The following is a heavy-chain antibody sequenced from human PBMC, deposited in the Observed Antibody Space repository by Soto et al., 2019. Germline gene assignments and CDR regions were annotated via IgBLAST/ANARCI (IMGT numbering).Heavy chain of an antibody. CDR2: IIPIFGTA. J-gene: IGHJ6*02. D-gene: IGHD3-3*01. Sequence: SVKVSCKASGGTFSSYAISWVRQAPGQGLEWMGGIIPIFGTANYAQKFQGRVTITADESTSTAYMELSSLRSEDTAVYYCANGDEFWSGTALYYYGMDVWGQGTTVTVSS. CDR3: ANGDEFWSGTALYYYGMDV. V-gene: IGHV1-69*13. CDR1: GGTFSSYA.